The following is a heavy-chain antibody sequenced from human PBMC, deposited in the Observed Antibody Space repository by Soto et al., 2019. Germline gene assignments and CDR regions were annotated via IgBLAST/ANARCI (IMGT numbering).Heavy chain of an antibody. V-gene: IGHV3-15*01. Sequence: GHLVESGGGFVKPGGSLTLSCAASGFTFSNVWLSWVRQGPGKGLEWVGRIKSRTENETTDYASPARGRFIISRDDSKNMLYLQLNSLKSEDTGVYYCVTVLPHANSWFDYWGQGPPVTVSS. CDR2: IKSRTENETT. J-gene: IGHJ4*02. D-gene: IGHD2-2*01. CDR3: VTVLPHANSWFDY. CDR1: GFTFSNVW.